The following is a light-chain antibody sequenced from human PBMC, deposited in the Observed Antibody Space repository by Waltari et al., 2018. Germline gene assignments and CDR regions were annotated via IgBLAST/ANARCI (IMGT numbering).Light chain of an antibody. CDR2: VNRDGSH. V-gene: IGLV4-69*01. CDR3: QTGGHGTWV. CDR1: SGHSSNI. J-gene: IGLJ3*02. Sequence: QLVLTQSPSASASLGASVKLTCTLSSGHSSNIIAWHQEQPEKGPRYLMMVNRDGSHSKGDEIPDRFSGSSSGAERYLTISSLQSEDEADYYCQTGGHGTWVFGGGTKLTVL.